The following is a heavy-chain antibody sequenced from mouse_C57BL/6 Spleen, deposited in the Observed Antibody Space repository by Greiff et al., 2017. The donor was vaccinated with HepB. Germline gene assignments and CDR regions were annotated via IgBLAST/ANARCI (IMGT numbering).Heavy chain of an antibody. CDR3: AREEGDGNYLAWFAY. CDR2: IDPSDSET. Sequence: QVQLQQPGAELVRPGSSVKLSCKASGYTFTSYWMHWVKQRPIQGLEWIGNIDPSDSETHYNQKFKDKATLTVDKSSSTAYMQLSSLTSADSAVDYCAREEGDGNYLAWFAYWGQGTLVTVAA. J-gene: IGHJ3*01. CDR1: GYTFTSYW. V-gene: IGHV1-52*01. D-gene: IGHD2-1*01.